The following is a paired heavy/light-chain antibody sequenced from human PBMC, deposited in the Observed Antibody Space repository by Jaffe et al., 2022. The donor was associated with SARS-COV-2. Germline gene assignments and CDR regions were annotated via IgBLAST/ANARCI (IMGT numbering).Light chain of an antibody. Sequence: QAVLTQPSSLSASPGASASLTCTLRSGINVGTYRIYWFQQKPGSPPQYLLRYKSDSDKQQGSGVPSRFSGSKDASANAGILLISGLQSEDEADYYCMIWHSSTWVFGGGTKLTVL. V-gene: IGLV5-45*03. CDR3: MIWHSSTWV. J-gene: IGLJ3*02. CDR1: SGINVGTYR. CDR2: YKSDSDK.
Heavy chain of an antibody. Sequence: EVQLVESGGGLVQPGGSLRLSCAASGFTFSDHYMDWVRQPPGKGLEWVGLTRNKAYSYTTEYAASVKGRFTISRDESKNSLYLQMNSLKTEDTAVYYCSRADCSGGTCYGMDVWGQGTTVTVSS. V-gene: IGHV3-72*01. CDR1: GFTFSDHY. CDR2: TRNKAYSYTT. D-gene: IGHD2-15*01. CDR3: SRADCSGGTCYGMDV. J-gene: IGHJ6*02.